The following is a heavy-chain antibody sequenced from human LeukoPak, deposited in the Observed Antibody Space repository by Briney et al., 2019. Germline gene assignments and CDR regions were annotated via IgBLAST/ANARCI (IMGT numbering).Heavy chain of an antibody. CDR1: GYTFTSYA. CDR3: ARGWGGDCYHVH. J-gene: IGHJ4*02. CDR2: IYGGNGNT. V-gene: IGHV1-3*01. D-gene: IGHD2-21*02. Sequence: ASVKVSCKASGYTFTSYAMHWVRQAPGQRLEWMGWIYGGNGNTKYSQKFQGRVSITRDTSASTVYMELSSLGSEDTAVYYCARGWGGDCYHVHWGQGTLVTVSS.